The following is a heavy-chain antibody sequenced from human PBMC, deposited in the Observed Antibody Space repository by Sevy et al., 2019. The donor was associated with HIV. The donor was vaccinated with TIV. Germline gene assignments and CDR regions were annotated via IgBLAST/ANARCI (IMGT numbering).Heavy chain of an antibody. J-gene: IGHJ1*01. Sequence: ASVKVSCKASGYTFTYYHITWVRQAPGQGLEWMGWITPNNGHTNIAQRLQSRVTMTTDTSTSPAYLELRSLTSDDTAVYYCARAPSGSQGPGQYFHHWGQGTLVTVSS. CDR1: GYTFTYYH. CDR3: ARAPSGSQGPGQYFHH. D-gene: IGHD1-26*01. CDR2: ITPNNGHT. V-gene: IGHV1-18*01.